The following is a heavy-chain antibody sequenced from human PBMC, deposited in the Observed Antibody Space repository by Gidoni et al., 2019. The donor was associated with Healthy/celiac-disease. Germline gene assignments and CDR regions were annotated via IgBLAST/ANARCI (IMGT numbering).Heavy chain of an antibody. CDR1: GGSISRYY. Sequence: QVQLQESGPGLVKPSETLSLTCPVSGGSISRYYWSWIRQPPGKGLEWIGYLYYSGSTNYNPALKSRVTISVDTSKNQFSLKLSSVTAADTAVYYCARGIDYYDSSGAYWGQGTLVTVSS. V-gene: IGHV4-59*01. J-gene: IGHJ4*02. CDR2: LYYSGST. D-gene: IGHD3-22*01. CDR3: ARGIDYYDSSGAY.